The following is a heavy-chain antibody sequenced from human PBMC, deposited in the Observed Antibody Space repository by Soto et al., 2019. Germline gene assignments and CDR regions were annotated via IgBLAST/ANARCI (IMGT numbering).Heavy chain of an antibody. Sequence: QVQLVQSGAEVKKPGSSVKVSCKASGGTFSSYTISWVRQAPGPGLELMGRIIPILGIANYAQKFQGRVTITAEKYPSTAYMELSSLRSEDKAVYYCASDGCGSTSCYAGFVDVWGQGTTVTVSS. D-gene: IGHD2-2*01. V-gene: IGHV1-69*02. CDR1: GGTFSSYT. J-gene: IGHJ6*02. CDR3: ASDGCGSTSCYAGFVDV. CDR2: IIPILGIA.